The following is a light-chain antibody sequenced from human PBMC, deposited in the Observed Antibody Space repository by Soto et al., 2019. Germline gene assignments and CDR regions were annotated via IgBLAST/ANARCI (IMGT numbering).Light chain of an antibody. V-gene: IGLV2-11*01. CDR3: CSYAGNKPVV. CDR1: SSDVGGYIY. Sequence: QSVLTQPRSVSGSPGQSVTISCTGTSSDVGGYIYVSWYQQYPAKAPKVMIYDVSRRPSGVPDRFSGSKSGNTASLTISGLQAEDEAVYYCCSYAGNKPVVFGGGTKLTVL. J-gene: IGLJ3*02. CDR2: DVS.